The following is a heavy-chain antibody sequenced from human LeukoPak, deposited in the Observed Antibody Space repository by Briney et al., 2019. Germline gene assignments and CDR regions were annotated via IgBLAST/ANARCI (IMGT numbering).Heavy chain of an antibody. D-gene: IGHD5-12*01. Sequence: GGSLRLSCAASGFTFSSYSMNWVRQAPGKGLEWVSYISSSSSTIYYADSVKGRFTISRDNAKNSLYLQVNSLRAEDTAVYYCASGYSGYAYYWGQGTLVTVSS. CDR1: GFTFSSYS. V-gene: IGHV3-48*01. CDR2: ISSSSSTI. CDR3: ASGYSGYAYY. J-gene: IGHJ4*02.